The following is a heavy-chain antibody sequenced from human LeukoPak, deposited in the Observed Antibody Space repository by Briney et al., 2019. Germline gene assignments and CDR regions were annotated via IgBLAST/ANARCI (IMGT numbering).Heavy chain of an antibody. V-gene: IGHV3-30-3*01. CDR2: ISYDGSNK. D-gene: IGHD3-16*01. J-gene: IGHJ4*02. Sequence: GGSLRLSCAASGFTFSSYAMHWVRQAPGKGLEWVAVISYDGSNKYYADSVKGRFTISRDNAKSSLYLQMNSLRAEDTAVYYCASLLIPFDYWGQGALVTVSS. CDR1: GFTFSSYA. CDR3: ASLLIPFDY.